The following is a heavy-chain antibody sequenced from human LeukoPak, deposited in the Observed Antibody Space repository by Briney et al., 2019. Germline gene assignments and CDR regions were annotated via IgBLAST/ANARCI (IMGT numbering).Heavy chain of an antibody. CDR1: RFTFSSYA. V-gene: IGHV3-30-3*01. CDR3: ARDLRWLQPFDY. CDR2: ISSDGSNK. J-gene: IGHJ4*02. Sequence: GGSLRLSCAASRFTFSSYAMHWVRQAPGKGLEWVAVISSDGSNKYYADSVKGRFTISRDNSKNALYLQMNSLRAEDTAVYYCARDLRWLQPFDYWGQGSLVTVSS. D-gene: IGHD5-24*01.